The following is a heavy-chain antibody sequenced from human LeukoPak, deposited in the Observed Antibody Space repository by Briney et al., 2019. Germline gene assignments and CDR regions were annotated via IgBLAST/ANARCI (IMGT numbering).Heavy chain of an antibody. CDR1: GYSISSGYY. CDR3: ARDGRLYGMDV. V-gene: IGHV4-38-2*02. J-gene: IGHJ6*02. D-gene: IGHD2-15*01. CDR2: IYHSGST. Sequence: PSETLSLTCAVSGYSISSGYYWGWIRQPPGKGLEWIGSIYHSGSTYYNPSLKSRVTISVDTSKNQFSLKLSSVTAADTAVYYCARDGRLYGMDVWGQGTTVTVSS.